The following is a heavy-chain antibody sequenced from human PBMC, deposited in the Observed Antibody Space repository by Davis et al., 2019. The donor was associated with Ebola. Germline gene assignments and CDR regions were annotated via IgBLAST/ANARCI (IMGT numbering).Heavy chain of an antibody. CDR2: IYTGDSDT. CDR3: ASLRRTITGMDDGFDI. J-gene: IGHJ3*02. Sequence: GESLKISCKDSRNSFTSHWIGWVRQMPGKGLDWMGIIYTGDSDTRYSPSFRGQVIISADKSMKTAFLQWSSLKASDSGMYYCASLRRTITGMDDGFDIWGEGTMVTVSS. V-gene: IGHV5-51*01. CDR1: RNSFTSHW. D-gene: IGHD2-8*02.